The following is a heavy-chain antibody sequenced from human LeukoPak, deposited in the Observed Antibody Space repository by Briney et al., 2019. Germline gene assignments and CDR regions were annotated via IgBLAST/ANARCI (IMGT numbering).Heavy chain of an antibody. CDR2: IYHSGST. CDR3: ARTSSYYDYVWGSYRYVTFDY. V-gene: IGHV4-38-2*02. Sequence: SSETLSLTCTVSGYSISSGYYWGWIRQPPGKGLEWIGSIYHSGSTYYNPSLKSRVTISVDTSKNQFSLKLSSVTAADTAVYYCARTSSYYDYVWGSYRYVTFDYWGQGTLVTVSS. J-gene: IGHJ4*02. CDR1: GYSISSGYY. D-gene: IGHD3-16*02.